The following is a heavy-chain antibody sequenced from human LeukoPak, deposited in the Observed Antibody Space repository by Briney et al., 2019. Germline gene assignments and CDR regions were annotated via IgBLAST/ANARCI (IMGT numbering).Heavy chain of an antibody. Sequence: PGRSLRLSCAASGFTFSSYGMHWVRQAPGKGLEWVAVISYDGSNKYYADSVKGRFTIPRDNSKNTLYLQMNSLRAEDTAVYYFAKDFPGAFDNWGQGTMVTV. CDR1: GFTFSSYG. V-gene: IGHV3-30*18. CDR2: ISYDGSNK. J-gene: IGHJ3*02. CDR3: AKDFPGAFDN.